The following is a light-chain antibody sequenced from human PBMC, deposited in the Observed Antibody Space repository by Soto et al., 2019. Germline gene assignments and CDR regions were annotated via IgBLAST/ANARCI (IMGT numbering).Light chain of an antibody. V-gene: IGKV1-27*01. Sequence: DIQMTQSPSSLSASVGDRVTITCRASQGISNYLAWYQQNPGKVPKLLIYAASTLQSGVSSRFSGSGSWSDFTLTIGSLQPEDVATYYCQKYNSAPFTCGPGTKVDIK. J-gene: IGKJ3*01. CDR3: QKYNSAPFT. CDR2: AAS. CDR1: QGISNY.